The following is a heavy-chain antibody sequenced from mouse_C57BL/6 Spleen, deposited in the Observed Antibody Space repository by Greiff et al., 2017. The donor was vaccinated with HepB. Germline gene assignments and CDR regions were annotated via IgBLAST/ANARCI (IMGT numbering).Heavy chain of an antibody. CDR3: ARGNYYGSSYVGGYFDV. CDR1: GYSFTDYN. D-gene: IGHD1-1*01. V-gene: IGHV1-39*01. J-gene: IGHJ1*03. CDR2: INPNYGTT. Sequence: VQLKESGPELVKPGASVKISCKASGYSFTDYNMNWVKQSNGKSLEWIGVINPNYGTTSYNQKFKGKATLTVDQSSSTAYMQLNSLTSEDAAVYYCARGNYYGSSYVGGYFDVWGTGTTVTVSS.